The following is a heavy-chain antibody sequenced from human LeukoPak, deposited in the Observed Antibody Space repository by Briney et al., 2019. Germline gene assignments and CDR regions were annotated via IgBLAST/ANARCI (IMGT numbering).Heavy chain of an antibody. CDR1: GGTFISYA. CDR2: INPIFGKA. CDR3: ARGYYDSSGYYYPLVE. J-gene: IGHJ4*02. Sequence: SAVKVSFKASGGTFISYAISWVRQAPGQGREGMGGINPIFGKANYAQKFQGRVTITTDESTSTAYMELSSLRSEDTAVYYCARGYYDSSGYYYPLVEWGQGTLVTVSS. V-gene: IGHV1-69*05. D-gene: IGHD3-22*01.